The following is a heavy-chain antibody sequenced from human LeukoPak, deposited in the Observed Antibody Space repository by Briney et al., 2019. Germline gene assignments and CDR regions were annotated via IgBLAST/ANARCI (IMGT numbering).Heavy chain of an antibody. V-gene: IGHV4-39*07. D-gene: IGHD5-12*01. CDR1: GGSISSSSYY. Sequence: PSETLSLTCTVSGGSISSSSYYWGWIRQPPGKGLEWIGSIYYSGSTYYNPSLKSRVTISVDRSKNQFSLKLSSVTAADTAVYYCARALRGSGIFDYWGQGTLVTVSS. J-gene: IGHJ4*02. CDR3: ARALRGSGIFDY. CDR2: IYYSGST.